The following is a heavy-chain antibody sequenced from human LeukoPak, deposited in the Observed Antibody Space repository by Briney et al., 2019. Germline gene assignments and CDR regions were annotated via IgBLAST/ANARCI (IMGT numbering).Heavy chain of an antibody. J-gene: IGHJ4*02. Sequence: ASVKVSCKASGYTFTGYYMHWVRQAPGQGLEWMGWINPNSGGTNYAQKFQGRVTMTRDTSISTAYMELSRLRSDDTAVYYCAREMWLEPSSFDYWGQGTLVTVSS. CDR1: GYTFTGYY. CDR3: AREMWLEPSSFDY. CDR2: INPNSGGT. V-gene: IGHV1-2*02. D-gene: IGHD6-19*01.